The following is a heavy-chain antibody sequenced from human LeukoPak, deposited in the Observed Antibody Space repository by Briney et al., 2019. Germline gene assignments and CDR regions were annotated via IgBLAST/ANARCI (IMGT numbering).Heavy chain of an antibody. CDR2: IYYSGNT. CDR1: GGSISSSSDY. J-gene: IGHJ4*02. V-gene: IGHV4-39*01. CDR3: ARHRSGWLQSSFDY. D-gene: IGHD5-24*01. Sequence: SETLSLTCTVSGGSISSSSDYWGWVRQPPGKGLEWIGSIYYSGNTYDNPSPKSRVTISVDTSKKQFSLKVRYVTAADTAVYYCARHRSGWLQSSFDYWGQGIMVTVSS.